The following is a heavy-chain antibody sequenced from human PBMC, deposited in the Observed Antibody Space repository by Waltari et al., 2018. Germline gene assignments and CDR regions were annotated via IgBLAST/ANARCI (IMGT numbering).Heavy chain of an antibody. J-gene: IGHJ4*02. V-gene: IGHV4-34*01. D-gene: IGHD3-10*01. CDR2: INHSGST. Sequence: QVQLQQWGAGLLKPSETLSLTCAVYGGSFSGYYCSCIRQPPGKGLEWIGEINHSGSTNYNPSLKSRVTISVDTSKNQFSLKLSSVTAADTAVYYCARTSRVRGVIGGYYFDYWGQGTLVTVSS. CDR3: ARTSRVRGVIGGYYFDY. CDR1: GGSFSGYY.